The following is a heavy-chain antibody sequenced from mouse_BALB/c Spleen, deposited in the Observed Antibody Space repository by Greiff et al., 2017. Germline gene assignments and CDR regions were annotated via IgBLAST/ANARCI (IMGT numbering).Heavy chain of an antibody. CDR3: ARRGVYYYGSSYDYYAMDY. D-gene: IGHD1-1*01. J-gene: IGHJ4*01. V-gene: IGHV1S56*01. CDR2: IYPGNVNT. CDR1: GYTFTSYY. Sequence: QVQLQQSGPELVKPGASVRISCKASGYTFTSYYIHWVKQRPGQGLEWIGWIYPGNVNTKYNEKFKGKATLTADKSSSTAYMQLSSLTSEDSAVYFCARRGVYYYGSSYDYYAMDYWGQGTSVTVSS.